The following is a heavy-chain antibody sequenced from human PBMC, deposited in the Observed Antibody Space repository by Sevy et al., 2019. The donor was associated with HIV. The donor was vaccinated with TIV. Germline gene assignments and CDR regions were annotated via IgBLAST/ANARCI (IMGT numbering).Heavy chain of an antibody. Sequence: GGSLRLSCAASGFTFSSYAMNWVRQAPGKGLEWVSSISSSSSHIYAADSLKGRFTISRDNAKNSLFLQMNSLRAEDTAIYYCARVTADDPDFYYYGMDVWGQGTTVTVSS. J-gene: IGHJ6*02. CDR2: ISSSSSHI. CDR1: GFTFSSYA. CDR3: ARVTADDPDFYYYGMDV. V-gene: IGHV3-21*01. D-gene: IGHD6-13*01.